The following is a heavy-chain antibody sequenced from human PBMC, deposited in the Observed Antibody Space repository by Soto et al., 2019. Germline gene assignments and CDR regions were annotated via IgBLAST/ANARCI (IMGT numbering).Heavy chain of an antibody. Sequence: ASVKVSCKASGGTFSSYAISWVRQAPGQGLEWMGGIIPIFGTANYAQKFQGRVTITADESTSTAYMEPSSLRSEDTAVYYCARGEVEMATIDAFDIWGQGTMVTV. CDR2: IIPIFGTA. CDR1: GGTFSSYA. D-gene: IGHD5-12*01. J-gene: IGHJ3*02. V-gene: IGHV1-69*13. CDR3: ARGEVEMATIDAFDI.